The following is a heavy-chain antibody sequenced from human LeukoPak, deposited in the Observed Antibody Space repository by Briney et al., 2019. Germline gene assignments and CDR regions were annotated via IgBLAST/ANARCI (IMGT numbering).Heavy chain of an antibody. D-gene: IGHD3-22*01. CDR1: GFTFSDYY. V-gene: IGHV3-11*01. CDR3: ARDSDSSGYYMAPDFDY. CDR2: ISSSGSTI. J-gene: IGHJ4*02. Sequence: TGGPLRLSCAASGFTFSDYYMSWIRQAPGKGLEWVSYISSSGSTIYYADSVKGRFTISRDNAKNSLYLQMNSLRAEDTAVYYCARDSDSSGYYMAPDFDYWGQGTLVTVSS.